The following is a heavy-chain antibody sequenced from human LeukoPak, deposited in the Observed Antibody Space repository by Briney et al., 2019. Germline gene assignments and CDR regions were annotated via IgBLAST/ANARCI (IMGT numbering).Heavy chain of an antibody. CDR1: GYSFTSYW. V-gene: IGHV5-51*01. CDR2: IYPGDSDT. CDR3: ARHPSGFQLLSEIDY. D-gene: IGHD2-2*01. Sequence: GESLKISCKGPGYSFTSYWIGWVRQMPGKGLEWMGIIYPGDSDTRYSPSFQGQVTISADKSISTAYLQWSSLKASDTAMYYCARHPSGFQLLSEIDYWGQGTLVTVSS. J-gene: IGHJ4*02.